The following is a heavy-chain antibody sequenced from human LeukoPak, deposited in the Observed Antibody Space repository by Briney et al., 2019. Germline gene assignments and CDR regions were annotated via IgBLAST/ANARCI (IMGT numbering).Heavy chain of an antibody. J-gene: IGHJ4*02. CDR2: IYPGDSDT. V-gene: IGHV5-51*01. CDR3: ASSNDYGDYVPDY. D-gene: IGHD4-17*01. CDR1: GYSFTSYW. Sequence: GESLKISCKGSGYSFTSYWIGWVRQMPGKGLEWMGIIYPGDSDTRYSPSFQGQVTISADKSICTAYLQWSSLKASDTAMYYCASSNDYGDYVPDYWGQGTLVTVSS.